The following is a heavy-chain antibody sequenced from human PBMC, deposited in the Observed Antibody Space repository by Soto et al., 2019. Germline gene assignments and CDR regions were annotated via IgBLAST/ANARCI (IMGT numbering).Heavy chain of an antibody. D-gene: IGHD1-1*01. CDR3: ARERTGTTSMDV. CDR1: GYTFTSYD. Sequence: QVQLVQSGAEVKKPGASVKVSCKASGYTFTSYDINWVRQATGQGLEWMGWMNTNSGNTGYAQKFQGRVTMTRNTSISTAYMELSSLRSEDTAVYYWARERTGTTSMDVWGQGTTVTVSS. J-gene: IGHJ6*02. V-gene: IGHV1-8*01. CDR2: MNTNSGNT.